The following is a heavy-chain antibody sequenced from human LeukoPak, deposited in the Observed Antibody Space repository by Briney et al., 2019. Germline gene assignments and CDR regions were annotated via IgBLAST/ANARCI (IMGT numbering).Heavy chain of an antibody. J-gene: IGHJ4*02. CDR3: ARSPADDFWSGYYPLDY. D-gene: IGHD3-3*01. CDR2: ISGSGGST. Sequence: GGSLRLSCAAPGFTFSSYAMSWVRQAPGKGLEWVSAISGSGGSTYYADSVKGRFTISRDNSKNTLYLQMNSLRAEDTAVYYCARSPADDFWSGYYPLDYWGQGTLVTVSS. CDR1: GFTFSSYA. V-gene: IGHV3-23*01.